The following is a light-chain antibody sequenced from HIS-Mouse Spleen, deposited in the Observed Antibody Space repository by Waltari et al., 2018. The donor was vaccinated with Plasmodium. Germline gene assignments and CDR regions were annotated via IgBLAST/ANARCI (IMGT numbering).Light chain of an antibody. V-gene: IGLV8-61*01. CDR1: SGSVSTSYY. CDR3: VLYMGSGIWV. Sequence: QTVVTQEPSFSVSPGGTVTRTCGLSSGSVSTSYYPSWYQQTPGPAPRTLIYSTNTRSSGVPDRFSGSILGNKAALTITGAQADDESDYYCVLYMGSGIWVFGGGTKLTVL. J-gene: IGLJ2*01. CDR2: STN.